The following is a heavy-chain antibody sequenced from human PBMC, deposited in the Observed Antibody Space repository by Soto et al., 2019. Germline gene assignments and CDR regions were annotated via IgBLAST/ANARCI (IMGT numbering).Heavy chain of an antibody. CDR3: VRHAQWIIRAY. V-gene: IGHV4-30-4*01. J-gene: IGHJ4*02. CDR2: IYYSGST. CDR1: GGSISSGDYY. D-gene: IGHD5-12*01. Sequence: SLSLTCTVSGGSISSGDYYWSWIRRPPGKGLEWIGYIYYSGSTYYNPSLKSRVTISVDTSKNQFSLKLSSVTAADTAVYYCVRHAQWIIRAYWGQGSLVTVSS.